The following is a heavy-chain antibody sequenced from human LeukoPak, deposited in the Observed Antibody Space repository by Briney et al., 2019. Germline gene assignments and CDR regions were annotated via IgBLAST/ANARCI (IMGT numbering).Heavy chain of an antibody. CDR1: GGSFSGYY. J-gene: IGHJ6*02. D-gene: IGHD1-7*01. CDR2: INHSGST. Sequence: KPSETLSLTCAVYGGSFSGYYWSWIRQPPGKGLEWIGEINHSGSTNYNPSLKSRVTISVDTSKNQFSLKLSSVTAADTAVYYCARRSNYYYYYYGMDVWGQGTTVTVSS. V-gene: IGHV4-34*01. CDR3: ARRSNYYYYYYGMDV.